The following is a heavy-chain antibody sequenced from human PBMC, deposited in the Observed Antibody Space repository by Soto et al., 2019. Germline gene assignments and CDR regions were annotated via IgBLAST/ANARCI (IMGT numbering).Heavy chain of an antibody. V-gene: IGHV3-30-3*01. CDR1: RFTFSNYA. D-gene: IGHD2-2*01. J-gene: IGHJ6*02. Sequence: GGSLRLSCAASRFTFSNYAIHWVRQAPGKGLEWVAVMSYDESHKYYADSVKGRFTVYRDSSENTVYMQMNSLRAEDTAVYYCAREMPAPSDHYYGLDVWGQGTTVTVS. CDR3: AREMPAPSDHYYGLDV. CDR2: MSYDESHK.